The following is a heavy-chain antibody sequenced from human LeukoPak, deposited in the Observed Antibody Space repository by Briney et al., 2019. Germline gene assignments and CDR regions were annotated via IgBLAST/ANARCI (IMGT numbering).Heavy chain of an antibody. J-gene: IGHJ3*02. Sequence: SETLSLTCAVYGGSFSGYYWSWIRQPPGKGLEWIGEINLSGSTNYNPSLKSRVTLSVDTSKNQFSLKLSSVTAADTAVYYCARRLFFGVVTLRGSAFDIWGQGTMVTVSS. CDR3: ARRLFFGVVTLRGSAFDI. CDR1: GGSFSGYY. V-gene: IGHV4-34*01. D-gene: IGHD3-3*01. CDR2: INLSGST.